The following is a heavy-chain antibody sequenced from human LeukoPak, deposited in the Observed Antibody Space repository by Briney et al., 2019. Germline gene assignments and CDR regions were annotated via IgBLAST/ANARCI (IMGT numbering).Heavy chain of an antibody. CDR3: ATWGSSSSPLPTMDV. Sequence: ASVKVSCKASGYTFPSSFMHWVRQAPGQGLEWMGIINPTGGSTTYAQKFQGRVTMTRDTSTSTVYMELSSLRSDDTAVYYCATWGSSSSPLPTMDVWGQGTSVTVSS. J-gene: IGHJ6*02. D-gene: IGHD6-13*01. CDR1: GYTFPSSF. CDR2: INPTGGST. V-gene: IGHV1-46*01.